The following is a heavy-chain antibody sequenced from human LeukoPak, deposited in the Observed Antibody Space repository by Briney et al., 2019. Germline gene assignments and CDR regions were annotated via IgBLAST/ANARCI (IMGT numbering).Heavy chain of an antibody. CDR2: TSDSGAYT. CDR3: ASRATHMVATEY. D-gene: IGHD5-12*01. V-gene: IGHV3-23*01. Sequence: GGSLRLSCAASRFTFNASPMSWVRQAPGKGLEWVSSTSDSGAYTFYTDSVKGRFTISRDNSKNTLYLQMNSLRAEDTAVYYCASRATHMVATEYWGQGTLVTVSS. J-gene: IGHJ4*02. CDR1: RFTFNASP.